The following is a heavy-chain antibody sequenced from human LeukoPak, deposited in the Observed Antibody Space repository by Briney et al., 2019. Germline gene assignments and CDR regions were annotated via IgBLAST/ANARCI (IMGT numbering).Heavy chain of an antibody. J-gene: IGHJ4*02. CDR2: IYSGGST. CDR1: GFTVSSNY. D-gene: IGHD3-16*02. V-gene: IGHV3-66*01. Sequence: GGSLRLSCAASGFTVSSNYMSWVRQAPGKGLEWVSVIYSGGSTYYADSVKGRFTISRDNSKNTLYLQMNSLRAEDTAVYYCARINYDYVWGSYRPTYFDYWGQGTLVTVSS. CDR3: ARINYDYVWGSYRPTYFDY.